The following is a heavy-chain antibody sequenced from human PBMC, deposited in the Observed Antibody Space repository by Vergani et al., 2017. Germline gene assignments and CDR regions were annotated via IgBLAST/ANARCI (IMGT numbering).Heavy chain of an antibody. V-gene: IGHV4-61*02. CDR2: IDVKGNS. CDR1: GGSLDIHSQT. CDR3: VRXLHTSYILGAFDI. Sequence: QAQLQESGPRLVKPSQTLPLTCSFSGGSLDIHSQTWGWIRQPAGEGLEWIGLIDVKGNSNFSPSLESRVTMSADASRGRFSRNLRSVTTSDTAVYYCVRXLHTSYILGAFDIWGQGIKVTVSS. D-gene: IGHD2-21*01. J-gene: IGHJ3*02.